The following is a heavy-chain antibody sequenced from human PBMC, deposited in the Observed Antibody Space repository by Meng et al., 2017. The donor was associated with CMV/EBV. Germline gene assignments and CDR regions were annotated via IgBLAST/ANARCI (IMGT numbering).Heavy chain of an antibody. J-gene: IGHJ4*02. CDR3: ARVTSRAAGAFDY. V-gene: IGHV4-30-4*08. CDR2: IYYSGST. CDR1: GGSISRWDYY. D-gene: IGHD1-14*01. Sequence: QVQLHESGPGSVKPSQTLSLTVTVSGGSISRWDYYLCWLRQPPGKGLEWIGYIYYSGSTYYNPSLKSRVTISVDTSKNQFSLKLSSVTAADTAVYYCARVTSRAAGAFDYWGQGTLVTASS.